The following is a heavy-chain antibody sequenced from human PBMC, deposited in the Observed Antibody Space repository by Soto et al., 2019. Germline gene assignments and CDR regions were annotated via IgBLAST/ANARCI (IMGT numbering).Heavy chain of an antibody. CDR2: IKGDGST. V-gene: IGHV4-34*01. D-gene: IGHD5-12*01. CDR1: GGSLSHYY. CDR3: ARGQDGVVATH. Sequence: QVQLQQWGAGLLKPSETLSLNCAVNGGSLSHYYWSWIRQPPGKGLEWIGEIKGDGSTNYSPSLKSRATISSDTSNNQFSLRLYAVTAADTGVYYCARGQDGVVATHWDQGTLVTVSS. J-gene: IGHJ4*02.